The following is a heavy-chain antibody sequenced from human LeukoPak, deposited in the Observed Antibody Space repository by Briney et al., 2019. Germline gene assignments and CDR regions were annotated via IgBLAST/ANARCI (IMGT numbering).Heavy chain of an antibody. D-gene: IGHD3-10*01. CDR3: TSRNYGSATYQRF. J-gene: IGHJ4*02. CDR1: GGSFIGFH. CDR2: INHSGST. V-gene: IGHV4-34*01. Sequence: SETLSLTCAVYGGSFIGFHWNWIRQAPGKGLEWIGDINHSGSTNYNPSLKSRVFISIDQAKNQFSLNLTSLTAADTAVYYCTSRNYGSATYQRFWGQGTLVIVSS.